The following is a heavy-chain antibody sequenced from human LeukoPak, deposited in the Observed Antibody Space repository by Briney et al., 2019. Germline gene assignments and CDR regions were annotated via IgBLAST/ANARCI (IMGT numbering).Heavy chain of an antibody. Sequence: GASVTVSCKASGYTFTSYGISWVRQAPGQGLEWMGWISAYNGNTNYAQKLQGRVTMTTDTSTSTAYMELRSLRSDDTAVYYRAREYSSGWYGFDPWGQGTLVTVSS. J-gene: IGHJ5*02. V-gene: IGHV1-18*01. CDR3: AREYSSGWYGFDP. CDR2: ISAYNGNT. D-gene: IGHD6-19*01. CDR1: GYTFTSYG.